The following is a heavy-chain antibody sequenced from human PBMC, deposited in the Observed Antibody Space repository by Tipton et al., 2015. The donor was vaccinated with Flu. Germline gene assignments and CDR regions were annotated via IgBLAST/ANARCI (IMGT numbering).Heavy chain of an antibody. Sequence: LRLSCAVSGYSISSGYYWGWIRQPPGKGLEWIGSIYHSGSTYYNPSLKSRVTISVDTSKNQFTLKLSSVTAADTAVYYCARDEPPGLTMVRGVIGGHNYSYGMDVWGQGTTVTVSS. CDR1: GYSISSGYY. CDR3: ARDEPPGLTMVRGVIGGHNYSYGMDV. V-gene: IGHV4-38-2*02. J-gene: IGHJ6*02. CDR2: IYHSGST. D-gene: IGHD3-10*01.